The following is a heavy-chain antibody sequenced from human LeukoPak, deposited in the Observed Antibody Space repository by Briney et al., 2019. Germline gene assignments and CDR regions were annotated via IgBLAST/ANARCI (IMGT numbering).Heavy chain of an antibody. V-gene: IGHV4-4*07. CDR2: ISATGST. J-gene: IGHJ4*02. Sequence: SETLSLTCTVSGGSISSYYWSWIRQPAGKGLEWIGRISATGSTNYNPSLKSRVTMSVDTSKNQFSLKLSSVTAADTAVYYCARHDYSNYPVFDYWGQGTLVTVSS. D-gene: IGHD4-11*01. CDR3: ARHDYSNYPVFDY. CDR1: GGSISSYY.